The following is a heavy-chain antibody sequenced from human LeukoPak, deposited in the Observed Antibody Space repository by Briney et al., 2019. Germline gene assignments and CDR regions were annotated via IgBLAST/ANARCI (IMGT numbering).Heavy chain of an antibody. CDR1: GFNFDEYG. CDR2: NNWNGGSR. V-gene: IGHV3-20*04. Sequence: PGGSLRLACAASGFNFDEYGMTWVRQAPGKGLEWVSGNNWNGGSRGYADSVKGRFTISRDNAKKFLYLQMNSLRAEDTAFYYCARGSSFSNFWGQGILVTVSS. D-gene: IGHD6-13*01. CDR3: ARGSSFSNF. J-gene: IGHJ4*02.